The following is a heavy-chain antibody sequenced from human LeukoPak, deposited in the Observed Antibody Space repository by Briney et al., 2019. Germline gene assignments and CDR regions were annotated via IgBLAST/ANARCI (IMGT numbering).Heavy chain of an antibody. CDR3: ARDKAPNYYDSSVPVDY. CDR1: GFTFSSYW. J-gene: IGHJ4*02. CDR2: INSDGSST. Sequence: GGSLRLSCAASGFTFSSYWMHWVRQAPGKGLVWVSRINSDGSSTSYADSVKGRFTISRDNAKNSLYLQMNSLRAEDTAVYYCARDKAPNYYDSSVPVDYWGQGTLVTVSS. V-gene: IGHV3-74*01. D-gene: IGHD3-22*01.